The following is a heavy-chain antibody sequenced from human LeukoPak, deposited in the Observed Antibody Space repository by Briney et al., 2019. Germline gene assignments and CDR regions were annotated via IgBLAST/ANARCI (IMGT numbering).Heavy chain of an antibody. V-gene: IGHV1-3*01. J-gene: IGHJ4*02. D-gene: IGHD4-17*01. CDR3: ARGDYGDYGFDY. CDR1: GYTFTSYA. Sequence: ASVKVSCKASGYTFTSYAMHWVRQAPGQRPEWMGWINAGNGNTKYSQKFQGRVTITRDTSASTAYMELSSLRSEDTAVYYCARGDYGDYGFDYWGQGTLVTVSS. CDR2: INAGNGNT.